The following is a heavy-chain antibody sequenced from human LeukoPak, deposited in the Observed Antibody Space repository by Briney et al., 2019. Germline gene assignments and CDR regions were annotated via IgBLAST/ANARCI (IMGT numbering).Heavy chain of an antibody. V-gene: IGHV3-7*01. CDR1: GFTFGAYW. D-gene: IGHD3-16*02. J-gene: IGHJ4*02. Sequence: PGGSLRLSCAASGFTFGAYWMSWFRQAPGKGPEWVASIKDDGSAQFYVDSLEGRFTISRDNAKNTLYLQMDTMRVEDTAVYYCARHIVGEQNFDYWSQGTLVTVFS. CDR3: ARHIVGEQNFDY. CDR2: IKDDGSAQ.